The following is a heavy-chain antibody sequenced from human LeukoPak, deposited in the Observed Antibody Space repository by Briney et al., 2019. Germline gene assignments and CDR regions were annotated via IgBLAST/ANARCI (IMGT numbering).Heavy chain of an antibody. CDR1: GYTFTGYY. V-gene: IGHV1-18*04. CDR2: ISAYNGNT. J-gene: IGHJ6*03. Sequence: GASVKVSCKASGYTFTGYYMYWVRQAPGQGLEWMGWISAYNGNTNYAQKLQGRVTMTTDTSTSTAYMELRSLRSDDTAVYYCARRLLVTIPFAIGSYYYMDVWGKGTTVTVSS. CDR3: ARRLLVTIPFAIGSYYYMDV. D-gene: IGHD3-3*01.